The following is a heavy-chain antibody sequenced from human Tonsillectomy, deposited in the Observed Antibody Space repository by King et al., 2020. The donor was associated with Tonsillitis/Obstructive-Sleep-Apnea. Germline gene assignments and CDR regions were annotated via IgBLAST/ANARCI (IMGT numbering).Heavy chain of an antibody. Sequence: VQLVESGGGLVQPGGSLRLSCTASGFTFSRYTMNWVRQAPGKGLEWVAYISLSSNTIYYADSVKGRFTISRDNAKNSLYLQMNSLRDEDTAVYYCARGWLSTVTPNFDYWGRGTLVIVSS. D-gene: IGHD4-17*01. CDR1: GFTFSRYT. CDR3: ARGWLSTVTPNFDY. CDR2: ISLSSNTI. V-gene: IGHV3-48*02. J-gene: IGHJ4*02.